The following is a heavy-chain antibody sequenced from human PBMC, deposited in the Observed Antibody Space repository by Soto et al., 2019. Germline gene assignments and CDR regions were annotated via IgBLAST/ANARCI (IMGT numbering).Heavy chain of an antibody. J-gene: IGHJ6*02. Sequence: ASVKVSCKASGYTFTGYGISWVRQAPGQGLEWMGWISAYNGNTNYAQKLQGRVTMTTDTSTSTAYMELRSLRSDDTAVYYCARAVGYYDSSGGAFTDVWAQATTVPV. CDR1: GYTFTGYG. CDR2: ISAYNGNT. V-gene: IGHV1-18*01. CDR3: ARAVGYYDSSGGAFTDV. D-gene: IGHD3-22*01.